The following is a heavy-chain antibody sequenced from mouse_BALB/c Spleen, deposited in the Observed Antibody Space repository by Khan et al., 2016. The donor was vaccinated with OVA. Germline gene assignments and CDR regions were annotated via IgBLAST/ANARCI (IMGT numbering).Heavy chain of an antibody. D-gene: IGHD2-4*01. CDR1: GFSLITYG. V-gene: IGHV2-2*02. J-gene: IGHJ3*01. Sequence: QVQLKESGPGLVQPSQSLSITCTVSGFSLITYGVHWVRQSPGKGLEWLGVIWSGGSTDYNAAFISRLSISKDNSKSQVFFKMNSLQANDTAIYYWARNYDYDEGLAYWGQGTLVTVSA. CDR2: IWSGGST. CDR3: ARNYDYDEGLAY.